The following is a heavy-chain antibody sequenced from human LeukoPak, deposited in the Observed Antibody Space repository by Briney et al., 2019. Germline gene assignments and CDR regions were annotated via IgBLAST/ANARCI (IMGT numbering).Heavy chain of an antibody. Sequence: SETLSLTCTVSGGSISSYYWSWIRQPPGKGLEWIAYIYYSGSTNYNPSLKSRVTISVDTSKNQVSLKLSSVTAADTAVYYCARDGYYYDTKGASDIWGQGTMVTVSS. CDR2: IYYSGST. J-gene: IGHJ3*02. V-gene: IGHV4-59*01. CDR3: ARDGYYYDTKGASDI. CDR1: GGSISSYY. D-gene: IGHD3-22*01.